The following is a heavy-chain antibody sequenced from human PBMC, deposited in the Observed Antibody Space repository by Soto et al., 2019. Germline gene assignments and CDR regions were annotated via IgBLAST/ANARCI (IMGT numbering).Heavy chain of an antibody. V-gene: IGHV3-13*01. Sequence: EVNLVESGGGLVRPGGSLRLSCAASGFTFSNSDMHWVRQTTGKGLEWLSGIGTVGDTYYPPSVRGRFTISRENAKNSLYLQMDGLRAEDTAVYFWARGTGAQLMYFDLWGRGTLVTVSS. CDR1: GFTFSNSD. CDR2: IGTVGDT. CDR3: ARGTGAQLMYFDL. J-gene: IGHJ2*01. D-gene: IGHD7-27*01.